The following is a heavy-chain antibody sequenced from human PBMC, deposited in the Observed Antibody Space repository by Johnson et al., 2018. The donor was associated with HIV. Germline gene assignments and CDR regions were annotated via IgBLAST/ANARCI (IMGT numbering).Heavy chain of an antibody. CDR1: GFTFSNYA. J-gene: IGHJ3*01. Sequence: VQLVESGGGVVQPGRSLRLSCAASGFTFSNYAMHWVRQAPGKGLEWVAVISYDGSSKYYADSVKGRFTISRDNSKNTLYLQMSSLRAEDTAIYFCARDLTNEYSSSSPVWGQGTMVTVSS. CDR3: ARDLTNEYSSSSPV. V-gene: IGHV3-30-3*01. D-gene: IGHD6-6*01. CDR2: ISYDGSSK.